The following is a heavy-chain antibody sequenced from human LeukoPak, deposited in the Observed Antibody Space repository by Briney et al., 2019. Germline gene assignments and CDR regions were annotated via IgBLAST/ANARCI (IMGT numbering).Heavy chain of an antibody. CDR1: GGSISSYY. CDR3: ARRRIVATSDY. D-gene: IGHD5-12*01. CDR2: IYTSGST. Sequence: SETLSLTCTVSGGSISSYYWSWIRQPPGKGLEWIGYIYTSGSTNYNPSLKSRVTISVDTSKNQFSLKLSSVTAADTAVYYCARRRIVATSDYWGQGTLVTVSS. J-gene: IGHJ4*02. V-gene: IGHV4-4*09.